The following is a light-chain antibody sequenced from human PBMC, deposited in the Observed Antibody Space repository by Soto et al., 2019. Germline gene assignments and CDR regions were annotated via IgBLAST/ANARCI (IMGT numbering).Light chain of an antibody. J-gene: IGLJ2*01. CDR1: SSDVGGYNY. CDR2: DVS. Sequence: QSVLTQPRSVSGSPGQSVTISCTGTSSDVGGYNYVSWYQQHPGKAPKLMIYDVSKRPSGVPDRFSGSKSGNTASLTISGLQAEDEADYYCRSFAGSSTFVVFGGGTKLTVL. V-gene: IGLV2-11*01. CDR3: RSFAGSSTFVV.